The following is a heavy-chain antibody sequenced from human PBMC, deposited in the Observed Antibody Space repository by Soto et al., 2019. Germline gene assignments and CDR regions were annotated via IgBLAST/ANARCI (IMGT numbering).Heavy chain of an antibody. CDR1: GGSISSYY. CDR2: IYYSGST. Sequence: LSLTCTVSGGSISSYYWSWIRQPPGKGLEWIGYIYYSGSTNYNPSLKSRVAISVDTSKNQFSLKLSSVTAADTAVYYCARIPVLRFLEWLHQEDMDVWGKGTTVTVSS. J-gene: IGHJ6*03. V-gene: IGHV4-59*01. D-gene: IGHD3-3*01. CDR3: ARIPVLRFLEWLHQEDMDV.